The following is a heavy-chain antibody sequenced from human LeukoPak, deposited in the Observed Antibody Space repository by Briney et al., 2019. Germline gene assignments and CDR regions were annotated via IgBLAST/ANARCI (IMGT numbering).Heavy chain of an antibody. CDR3: ARDERTAAAGTEGYFDY. Sequence: ASVRVSCKASGYTFTTYGISWVRQAPGQGLEWVGWISPYTFNTNPAQTFQDRVTMTTDTSTTTAYMEMSSLRSDDTAVYYCARDERTAAAGTEGYFDYWGQGTLVTVSS. CDR1: GYTFTTYG. CDR2: ISPYTFNT. J-gene: IGHJ4*02. V-gene: IGHV1-18*01. D-gene: IGHD6-13*01.